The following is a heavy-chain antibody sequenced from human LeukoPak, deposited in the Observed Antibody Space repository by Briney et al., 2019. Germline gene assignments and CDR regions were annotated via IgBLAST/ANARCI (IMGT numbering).Heavy chain of an antibody. Sequence: GGSLRLSCAASGFTFSSYAMSWVRQAPGKGLGWVSAISGSGGSTYYVDSVKGRFTISRDNSKNTLYLQMNSLRAEDTAVYYCAKDLNYGDFESPNFDYWGQGTLVTVSS. D-gene: IGHD4-17*01. V-gene: IGHV3-23*01. J-gene: IGHJ4*02. CDR2: ISGSGGST. CDR1: GFTFSSYA. CDR3: AKDLNYGDFESPNFDY.